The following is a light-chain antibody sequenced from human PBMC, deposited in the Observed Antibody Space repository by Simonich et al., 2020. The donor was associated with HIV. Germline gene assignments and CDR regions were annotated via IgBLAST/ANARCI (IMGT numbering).Light chain of an antibody. Sequence: YELTQPPSVSVSPGQTASITCSGGKLGDKYACWYQQKPGQSPVLVIYQDSKRPSGIPERFSGSNSGNTATLTISGTQAMDEADYYCQAWDSSTVVFGGGTKLTVL. CDR3: QAWDSSTVV. CDR1: KLGDKY. V-gene: IGLV3-1*01. J-gene: IGLJ2*01. CDR2: QDS.